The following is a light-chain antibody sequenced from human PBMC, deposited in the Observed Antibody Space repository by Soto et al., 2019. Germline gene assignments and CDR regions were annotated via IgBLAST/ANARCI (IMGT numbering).Light chain of an antibody. V-gene: IGKV3-20*01. CDR2: GAS. Sequence: EIVLTQSPGTLSLSPGERATLSCRASQSVSSSYLAWYQQKPGQAPRLLIYGASSRATGIPDRFSGSGSGTDFTITISRLEPEDFAVYYCQPYGSSPLLTFGGGTKVEIK. J-gene: IGKJ4*01. CDR3: QPYGSSPLLT. CDR1: QSVSSSY.